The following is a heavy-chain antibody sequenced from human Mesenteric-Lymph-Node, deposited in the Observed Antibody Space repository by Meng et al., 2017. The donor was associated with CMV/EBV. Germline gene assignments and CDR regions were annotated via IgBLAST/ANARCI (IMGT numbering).Heavy chain of an antibody. CDR3: ARRRYWNLYYFDY. J-gene: IGHJ4*02. CDR1: GYTFTGCD. CDR2: IIPIFGTA. V-gene: IGHV1-69*05. D-gene: IGHD1-1*01. Sequence: SVKVSCKASGYTFTGCDINRVRQATGQGLEWMGGIIPIFGTANYAQKFQGRVTITTDESTSTAYMELSSLRSEDMAVYYCARRRYWNLYYFDYWGQGTLVTVSS.